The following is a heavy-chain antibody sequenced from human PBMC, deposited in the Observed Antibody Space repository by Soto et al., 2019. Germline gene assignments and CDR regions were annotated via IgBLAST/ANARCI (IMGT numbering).Heavy chain of an antibody. CDR3: AEELDAGDLRALDL. V-gene: IGHV3-23*01. Sequence: EVQLLESGGGLVQPGGSLRLSCAASRFTFNSYAMSWVRQAPGKGLEWVSAISGSGGATYYAGSVKGRFTISRDNSKDTLYLQMNRLLVEDPAIYHCAEELDAGDLRALDLWGQGTMVTVSA. J-gene: IGHJ3*01. CDR2: ISGSGGAT. D-gene: IGHD2-21*02. CDR1: RFTFNSYA.